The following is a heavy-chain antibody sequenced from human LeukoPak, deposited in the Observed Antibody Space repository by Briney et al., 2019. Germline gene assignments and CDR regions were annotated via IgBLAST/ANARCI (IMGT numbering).Heavy chain of an antibody. CDR1: GGSISSYY. CDR3: AREVRGYCSSTSCSYYYYYMDV. J-gene: IGHJ6*03. CDR2: IYYSGST. V-gene: IGHV4-59*01. Sequence: SETLSLXCTVSGGSISSYYWSWIRQPPGKGLEWIGYIYYSGSTNYNPSLKSRVTISVDTSKNQFSLKLSSVTAADTAVYYCAREVRGYCSSTSCSYYYYYMDVWGKGTTVTVSS. D-gene: IGHD2-2*01.